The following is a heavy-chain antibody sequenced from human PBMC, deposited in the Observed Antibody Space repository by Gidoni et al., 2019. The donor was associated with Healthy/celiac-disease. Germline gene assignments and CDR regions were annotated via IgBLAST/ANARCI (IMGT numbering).Heavy chain of an antibody. Sequence: EVQLVESGGGLVQPGRSLRLSCAASGFPFHDYAMHWVRQAPGKGLGWVSGISWNSGSIGYADSVKGRFTISRDNAKNSLYLQMNSLRAEDTALYYCAKGTGWGIVAYGMDVWGQGTTVTVSS. V-gene: IGHV3-9*01. CDR2: ISWNSGSI. CDR3: AKGTGWGIVAYGMDV. J-gene: IGHJ6*02. D-gene: IGHD2-15*01. CDR1: GFPFHDYA.